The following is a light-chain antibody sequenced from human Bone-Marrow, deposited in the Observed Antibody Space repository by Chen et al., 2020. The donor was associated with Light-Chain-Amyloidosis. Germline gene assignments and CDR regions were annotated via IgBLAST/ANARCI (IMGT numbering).Light chain of an antibody. J-gene: IGLJ3*02. CDR3: QVWDRSSERPV. CDR2: EDS. CDR1: NIGSTS. V-gene: IGLV3-21*02. Sequence: SYVLTQPSSVSVAPGQTATIACGGNNIGSTSVHWSQQTPGQAPLLVVNEDSDRPSGIPERLSGSNTGNTATLTISRVEAGDEADYYCQVWDRSSERPVFGGGTKLTVL.